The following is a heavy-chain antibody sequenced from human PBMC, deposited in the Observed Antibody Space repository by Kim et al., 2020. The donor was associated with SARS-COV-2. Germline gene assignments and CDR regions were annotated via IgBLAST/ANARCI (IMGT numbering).Heavy chain of an antibody. D-gene: IGHD5-12*01. CDR1: GDSVSSNSAA. CDR2: TYYRSKWYN. J-gene: IGHJ5*02. Sequence: SQTLSLTCAISGDSVSSNSAAWNWIRQSPSRGREWLGRTYYRSKWYNDYAVSVKSRITINPDTSKNQFSLQLNSVAPEDTAVYYCARGSGYDYWFDPWGQGTLVTVSS. V-gene: IGHV6-1*01. CDR3: ARGSGYDYWFDP.